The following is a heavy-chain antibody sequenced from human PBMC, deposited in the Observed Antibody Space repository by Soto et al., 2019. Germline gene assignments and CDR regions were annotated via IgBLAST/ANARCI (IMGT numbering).Heavy chain of an antibody. V-gene: IGHV4-31*03. CDR1: RGSIRSGSYY. J-gene: IGHJ5*02. CDR3: ARSVTP. CDR2: IYYSGST. D-gene: IGHD3-10*01. Sequence: SETLSLTCSVSRGSIRSGSYYWSWIRQHPGKGLEWIGYIYYSGSTYYNPSLKSRVTISVDTSKNQFSLNLSSVTAADTAVYYCARSVTPWGQGTLVTVSS.